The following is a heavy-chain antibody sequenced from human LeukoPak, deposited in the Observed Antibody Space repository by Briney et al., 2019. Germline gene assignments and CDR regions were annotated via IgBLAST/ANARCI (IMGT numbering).Heavy chain of an antibody. V-gene: IGHV3-7*01. CDR3: ARVKDESNYYGMDV. CDR2: IKQDGSEK. Sequence: PGGSLRLSCAASGFTFSSYWMSWVRQAPGKGLEWVANIKQDGSEKYYVDSVKGRFTISRDNAKNSLYLQMNSLRAEDTAVYYCARVKDESNYYGMDVWGQGTTVTVSS. CDR1: GFTFSSYW. J-gene: IGHJ6*02.